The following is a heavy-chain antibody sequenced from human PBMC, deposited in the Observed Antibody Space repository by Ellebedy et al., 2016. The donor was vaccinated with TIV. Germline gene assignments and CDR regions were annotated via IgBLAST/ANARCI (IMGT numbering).Heavy chain of an antibody. J-gene: IGHJ5*02. CDR1: GYTFTSYA. V-gene: IGHV1-3*01. CDR2: INAGNGNT. Sequence: ASVKVSCKASGYTFTSYAMHWVRQAPGQRLEWMGWINAGNGNTKYSQKFQGRVTITRDTSASTAYMELSSLRSEDTAVYYCAREFRYSYGYAWFDPWGQGTLVTVSS. D-gene: IGHD5-18*01. CDR3: AREFRYSYGYAWFDP.